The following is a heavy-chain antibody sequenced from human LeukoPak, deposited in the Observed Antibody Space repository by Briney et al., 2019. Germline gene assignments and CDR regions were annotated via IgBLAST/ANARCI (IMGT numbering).Heavy chain of an antibody. CDR1: GGTFSSYA. V-gene: IGHV1-69*13. CDR2: IIPIFGTA. Sequence: EASVKASCKASGGTFSSYAISWVRQAPGQGLEWMGGIIPIFGTANYAQKFQGRVTITADESTSTAYMELSSLRSEDTAVYYCARVVLPILFDPWGQGTLVTVSS. CDR3: ARVVLPILFDP. J-gene: IGHJ5*02. D-gene: IGHD3-10*01.